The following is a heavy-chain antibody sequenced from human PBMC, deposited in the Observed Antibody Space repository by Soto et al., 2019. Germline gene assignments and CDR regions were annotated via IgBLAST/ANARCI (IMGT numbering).Heavy chain of an antibody. Sequence: QVQLQESGPGLVKPSETLSLTCSVSGGSISGSYWSWIRQSPGKGLEWLGYVYYTGSTNYSPSLRSRVSISVDTSKNEFSLRLXSVXXXXXXXYFXXRSVAVPGAHIDYWGQGTQVTVSS. CDR1: GGSISGSY. CDR3: XRSVAVPGAHIDY. J-gene: IGHJ4*02. V-gene: IGHV4-59*01. CDR2: VYYTGST. D-gene: IGHD6-19*01.